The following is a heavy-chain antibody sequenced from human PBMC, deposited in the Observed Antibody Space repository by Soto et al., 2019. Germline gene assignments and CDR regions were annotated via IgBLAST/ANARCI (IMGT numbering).Heavy chain of an antibody. J-gene: IGHJ5*02. V-gene: IGHV6-1*01. CDR2: TYFRSKWYN. CDR1: GGSVSSNTAS. CDR3: AKGDNLGPKTGYAFDP. Sequence: SQTLSLTCXISGGSVSSNTASWNWIRQSPSRGLEWLGRTYFRSKWYNDYAVSVKSRIIINPDTSNNQFSLQLNSVTPEDTAVYFCAKGDNLGPKTGYAFDPWGQGIMVTVSS. D-gene: IGHD5-12*01.